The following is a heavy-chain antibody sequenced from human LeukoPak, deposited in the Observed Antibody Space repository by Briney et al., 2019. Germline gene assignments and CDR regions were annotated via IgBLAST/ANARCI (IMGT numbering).Heavy chain of an antibody. CDR1: GYTFTNYG. J-gene: IGHJ5*02. D-gene: IGHD4-23*01. CDR2: ISGNSGNT. CDR3: ARDGGNSGGANSP. Sequence: ASVKVSCKASGYTFTNYGVTWMRQAPGQGLEWMGWISGNSGNTKYAQKLQGRVTMTTDTSTTTAYMELRSLTSDDTAVYYCARDGGNSGGANSPWGQGTLVTVSS. V-gene: IGHV1-18*01.